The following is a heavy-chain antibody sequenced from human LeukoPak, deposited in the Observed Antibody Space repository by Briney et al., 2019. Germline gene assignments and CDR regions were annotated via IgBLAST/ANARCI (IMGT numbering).Heavy chain of an antibody. J-gene: IGHJ1*01. CDR1: GYTFTTYF. D-gene: IGHD2-15*01. Sequence: GASVKVSFKASGYTFTTYFMHWVRQAPGQGLEWMGCINPDSGGTNYPQKFQGIITMTRDTSTSTVYLELSSLRPDDTAVYYCARGYLEYFQDWGQGTLVTVSS. CDR3: ARGYLEYFQD. V-gene: IGHV1-2*02. CDR2: INPDSGGT.